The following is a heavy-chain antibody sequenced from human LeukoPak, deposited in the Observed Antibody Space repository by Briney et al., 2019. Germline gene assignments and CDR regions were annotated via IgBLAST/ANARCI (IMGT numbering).Heavy chain of an antibody. CDR2: IYYSGST. CDR1: GGSISSGGYY. J-gene: IGHJ4*02. Sequence: SETLSLTCTVSGGSISSGGYYWSWIRQHPGKGLEWIGYIYYSGSTYYNPSLKSRVTISVDTSKNQFSLKLSSVTAADTAVNYCASKNYYGSGAFDYWGQGTLVTVSS. V-gene: IGHV4-31*03. CDR3: ASKNYYGSGAFDY. D-gene: IGHD3-10*01.